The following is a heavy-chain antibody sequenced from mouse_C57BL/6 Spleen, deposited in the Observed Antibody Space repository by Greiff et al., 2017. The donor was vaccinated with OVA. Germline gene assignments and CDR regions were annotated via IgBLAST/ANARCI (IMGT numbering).Heavy chain of an antibody. D-gene: IGHD2-4*01. CDR3: ARDYDYDDGWYFDV. Sequence: VQLQQPGAELVKPGASVKMSCKASGYTFTSYWITWVKQRPRQGLEWIGDIYPGSGSTNYNEKFKSKATLTVDTSSSTAYMQLSSLTSEDSAVYYCARDYDYDDGWYFDVWGTGTTVTVSS. J-gene: IGHJ1*03. V-gene: IGHV1-55*01. CDR2: IYPGSGST. CDR1: GYTFTSYW.